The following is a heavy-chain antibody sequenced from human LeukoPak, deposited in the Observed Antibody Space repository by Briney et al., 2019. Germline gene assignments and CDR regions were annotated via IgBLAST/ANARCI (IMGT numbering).Heavy chain of an antibody. CDR2: IYWDDDK. Sequence: VSGPTLVNPTQTLTLTCTFSGFSLSTSGVGVGWIRQPPGKALEWLALIYWDDDKHYSPFLKNRLTIAKDTSKNQVVLTMTNLDPVDTATYYCARVLRYFDWSLPHFGYWGQGTLVTVSS. D-gene: IGHD3-9*01. CDR1: GFSLSTSGVG. J-gene: IGHJ4*02. CDR3: ARVLRYFDWSLPHFGY. V-gene: IGHV2-5*02.